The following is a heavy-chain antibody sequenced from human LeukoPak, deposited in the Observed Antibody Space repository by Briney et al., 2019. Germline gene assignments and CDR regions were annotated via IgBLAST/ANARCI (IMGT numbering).Heavy chain of an antibody. J-gene: IGHJ3*02. CDR3: AKDSGSGYDEHYSDSSGYYPHAFDI. Sequence: PGGSLRLSCAASGFTFSSYGMHWVRQAPGKGLEWVAVISYDGSNKYYADSVKGRFTISRDNSKNTLYLQMNSLRAEDTAVYYCAKDSGSGYDEHYSDSSGYYPHAFDIWGQGTMVTVSS. D-gene: IGHD3-22*01. CDR2: ISYDGSNK. V-gene: IGHV3-30*18. CDR1: GFTFSSYG.